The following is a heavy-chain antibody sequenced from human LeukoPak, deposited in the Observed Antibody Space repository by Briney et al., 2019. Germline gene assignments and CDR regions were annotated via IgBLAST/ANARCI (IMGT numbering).Heavy chain of an antibody. CDR2: IKQDGSET. CDR1: GFTFSSYW. CDR3: ASVDRAIVHYYGMDV. Sequence: PGGSLRLSCAASGFTFSSYWMSWVRQAPGKGLEWVANIKQDGSETYHVDSVKGRFTISRDNARNSLYLQMNSQRAEDTAVYYCASVDRAIVHYYGMDVWGQGTTVTVSS. V-gene: IGHV3-7*01. D-gene: IGHD5-18*01. J-gene: IGHJ6*02.